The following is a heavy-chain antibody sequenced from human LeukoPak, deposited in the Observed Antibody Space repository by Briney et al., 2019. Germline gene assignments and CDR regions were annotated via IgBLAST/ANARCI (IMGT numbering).Heavy chain of an antibody. CDR3: ARGGYSYGYRPYYYYMDV. CDR1: GYTFTGYY. V-gene: IGHV1-2*02. CDR2: INPNSGGT. J-gene: IGHJ6*03. D-gene: IGHD5-18*01. Sequence: RASVKVSCKASGYTFTGYYMHWVRQAPGQGLEWMGWINPNSGGTNYAQKFQGRVTMTRDTSISTAYMELSRLRSDDTAVYYCARGGYSYGYRPYYYYMDVWGKGTTVTISS.